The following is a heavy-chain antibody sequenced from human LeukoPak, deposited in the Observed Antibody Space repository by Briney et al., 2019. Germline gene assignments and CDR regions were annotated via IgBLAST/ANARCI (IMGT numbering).Heavy chain of an antibody. V-gene: IGHV4-39*07. J-gene: IGHJ4*02. D-gene: IGHD6-19*01. CDR3: AGERGEEYSSGWYKRNYFVN. CDR1: GDSFSSVTDY. Sequence: SETLSLTCTVSGDSFSSVTDYWAWIRQPPGKGLEWIASGDYSGGTYYNPSLESRVAISADMSKNQFSLKLTSVTGADTAVYYCAGERGEEYSSGWYKRNYFVNWGQGIRVTVSS. CDR2: GDYSGGT.